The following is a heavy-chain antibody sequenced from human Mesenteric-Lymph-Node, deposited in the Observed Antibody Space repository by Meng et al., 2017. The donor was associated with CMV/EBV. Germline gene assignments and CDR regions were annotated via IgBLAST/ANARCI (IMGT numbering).Heavy chain of an antibody. Sequence: ASVKVSCKASGYTFTSYGISWVRQAPGQGLEWMGWINPNTGGTNYAQRFHGRVTVTGDTSVSTVYLELSSLKSDDTALYYCAREGRPVPWTKWFDPWGQGTLVTVSS. CDR3: AREGRPVPWTKWFDP. D-gene: IGHD6-19*01. CDR2: INPNTGGT. CDR1: GYTFTSYG. V-gene: IGHV1-2*02. J-gene: IGHJ5*02.